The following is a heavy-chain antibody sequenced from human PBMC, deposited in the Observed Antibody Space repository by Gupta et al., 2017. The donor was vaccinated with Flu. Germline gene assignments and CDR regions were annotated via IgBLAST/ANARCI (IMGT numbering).Heavy chain of an antibody. D-gene: IGHD5-12*01. V-gene: IGHV4-31*03. CDR1: GGSTSSGGYL. Sequence: HVQLQESGPGLVKPSQTLSLTCTVSGGSTSSGGYLWSWIRQHPGKGLEWIGYIYYSGSTYYNPSLKSRVTISVDTSKNQFSLKLRSVTAADTAVYYCAIVATITRNFDYWGQGTLVTVSS. CDR2: IYYSGST. J-gene: IGHJ4*02. CDR3: AIVATITRNFDY.